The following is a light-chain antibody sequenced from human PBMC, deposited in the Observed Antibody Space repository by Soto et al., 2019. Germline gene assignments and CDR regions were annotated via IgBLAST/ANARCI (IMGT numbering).Light chain of an antibody. Sequence: QSVLTQPPSASGSPGQSVTISCTGSSSDVGGYNYVSWYQQHPGKAPKLMIYEVSKRPSGVPDRLSGSKSGNTASLTVSGLHAEDQADYYCSSYGGSNTVVFGGGTKLTVL. CDR1: SSDVGGYNY. CDR2: EVS. CDR3: SSYGGSNTVV. V-gene: IGLV2-8*01. J-gene: IGLJ2*01.